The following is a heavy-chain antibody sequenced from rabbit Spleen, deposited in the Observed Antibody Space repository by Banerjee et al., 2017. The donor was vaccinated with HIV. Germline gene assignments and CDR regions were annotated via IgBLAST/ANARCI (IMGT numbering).Heavy chain of an antibody. V-gene: IGHV1S45*01. J-gene: IGHJ6*01. Sequence: QEQLEESGGGLVKHEGSLTLTCKASGFSFSDRDVMCWVRQAPGKGLEWIACINTATAKAVYASWAKGRFTISKTSSPTVTLQMTSLTAADTATYFCARDTATSFSSYGMDLWGPVTLVTVS. D-gene: IGHD1-1*01. CDR2: INTATAKA. CDR1: GFSFSDRDV. CDR3: ARDTATSFSSYGMDL.